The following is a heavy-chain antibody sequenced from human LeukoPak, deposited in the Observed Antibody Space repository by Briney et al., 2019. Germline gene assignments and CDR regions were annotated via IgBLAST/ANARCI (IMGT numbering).Heavy chain of an antibody. J-gene: IGHJ1*01. CDR2: IYPGDSNI. CDR1: GYNFTNYW. CDR3: ARSDSRGSARGIQH. Sequence: NHGESLKISCKGSGYNFTNYWIGWVRQMPGKGLEWMGIIYPGDSNIKYSPSLQGQVTISADKSISTAYLQWGSLRASDTAIYYCARSDSRGSARGIQHWGQGTLVTVSS. V-gene: IGHV5-51*01. D-gene: IGHD3-22*01.